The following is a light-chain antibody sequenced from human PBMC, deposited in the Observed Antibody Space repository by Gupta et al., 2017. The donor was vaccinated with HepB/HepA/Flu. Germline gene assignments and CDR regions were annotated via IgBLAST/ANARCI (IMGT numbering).Light chain of an antibody. CDR3: QELSSYPFT. J-gene: IGKJ4*01. V-gene: IGKV1-9*01. Sequence: DINLTKSPSFLSASVGDRVTITCRASQGIGSYLAWYQQKPGNAPKLLIYGASIVQSGVPSRFSGSGSGTEFTLTISSLQPEDFATYCCQELSSYPFTFGGGTKVEI. CDR1: QGIGSY. CDR2: GAS.